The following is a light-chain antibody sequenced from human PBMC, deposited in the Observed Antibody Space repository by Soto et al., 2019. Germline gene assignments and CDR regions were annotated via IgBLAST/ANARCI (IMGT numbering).Light chain of an antibody. Sequence: EIVLTQSPGTLSLSPGERATLSCRASQSVNSYLAWYQQKPGQAPRLLIYDASNRATGIPARFSGSGSGTDFTLTISSLEPEDFAVYYCQQRGNWPPITFGQGTRLEI. J-gene: IGKJ5*01. CDR2: DAS. V-gene: IGKV3-11*01. CDR3: QQRGNWPPIT. CDR1: QSVNSY.